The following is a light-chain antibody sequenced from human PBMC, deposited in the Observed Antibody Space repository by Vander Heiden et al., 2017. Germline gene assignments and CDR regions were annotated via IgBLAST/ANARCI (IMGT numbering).Light chain of an antibody. J-gene: IGLJ2*01. Sequence: QLVLTQSPSASASLGASVKLTCTLSSGHSTYAIAWHQQQPEKGPRFLMKLNSDGSHSKGDGIPDRFSGSSSGAERYLTISSLQSEDEADYYCQTWATGIQVFGGGTKLTGL. V-gene: IGLV4-69*02. CDR3: QTWATGIQV. CDR2: LNSDGSH. CDR1: SGHSTYA.